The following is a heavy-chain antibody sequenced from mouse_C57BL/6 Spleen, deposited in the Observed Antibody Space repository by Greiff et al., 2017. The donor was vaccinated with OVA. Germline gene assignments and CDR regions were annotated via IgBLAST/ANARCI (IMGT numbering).Heavy chain of an antibody. CDR1: GYTFTSYW. CDR2: IHPNSGST. CDR3: ARGGWLPWFAY. V-gene: IGHV1-64*01. J-gene: IGHJ3*01. D-gene: IGHD2-3*01. Sequence: VQLQQPGAELVKPGASVKLSCKASGYTFTSYWMHWVKQRPGQGLEWIGMIHPNSGSTNYNEKFKSKATLTVDKSSSTAYMQLSSLTSADSAVYYCARGGWLPWFAYWGQGTLVTVSA.